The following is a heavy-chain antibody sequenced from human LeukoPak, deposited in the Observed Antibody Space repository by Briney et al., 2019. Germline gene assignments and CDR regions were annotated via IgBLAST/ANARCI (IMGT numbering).Heavy chain of an antibody. Sequence: SETLSLTCTISGGSVSSGSYYWSWIRQPPGKGLEWIGYIYYSGSTNYNPSLKSRVTISVDTSKNQFSLKLSSVTAADTAVYYCARLDGELDYWGQGTLVTVSS. CDR3: ARLDGELDY. J-gene: IGHJ4*02. V-gene: IGHV4-61*01. CDR1: GGSVSSGSYY. CDR2: IYYSGST. D-gene: IGHD1-1*01.